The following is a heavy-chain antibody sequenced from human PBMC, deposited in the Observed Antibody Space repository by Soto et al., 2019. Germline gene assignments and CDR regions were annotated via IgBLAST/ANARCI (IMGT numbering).Heavy chain of an antibody. D-gene: IGHD2-2*01. CDR2: ISPYNGNT. V-gene: IGHV1-18*01. Sequence: QVQLVQSGDEVKKPGASVKVSCKASGYTFTNYGISWVRQAPGQGLEWMGWISPYNGNTKYPQKLQGRVTMTTDTSTRTSYLELRSLRSDDTAVYFCARGGDRCTSTGCSPWPDTHFDLWGRGTLVTVSS. CDR1: GYTFTNYG. J-gene: IGHJ2*01. CDR3: ARGGDRCTSTGCSPWPDTHFDL.